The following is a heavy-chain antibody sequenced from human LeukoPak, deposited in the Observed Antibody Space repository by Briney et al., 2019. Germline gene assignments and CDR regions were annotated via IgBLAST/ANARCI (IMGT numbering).Heavy chain of an antibody. CDR2: INHSGST. D-gene: IGHD6-19*01. CDR3: ARGKPQWLVREYYFDY. CDR1: GGSISSSSYY. Sequence: SETLSLTCTVSGGSISSSSYYWGWIRQPPGKGLEWIGEINHSGSTNYNPSLKSRVTISVDTSKNQFSLKLSSVTAADTAVYYCARGKPQWLVREYYFDYWGQGTLVTVSS. V-gene: IGHV4-39*07. J-gene: IGHJ4*02.